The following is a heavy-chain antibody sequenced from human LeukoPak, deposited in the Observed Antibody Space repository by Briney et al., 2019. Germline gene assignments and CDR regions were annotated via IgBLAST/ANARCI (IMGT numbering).Heavy chain of an antibody. V-gene: IGHV3-30*03. CDR1: GFTFSSYG. J-gene: IGHJ2*01. Sequence: GGSLRLSCAASGFTFSSYGMQWVRQAPGKGLEWVAVISHDGTVQHYADSVKGRFTISRDNSDNTLYLQMNSLRAEDTAVYYCARDPEVVLVAATPWYFDLCGRGTLVTVSS. CDR2: ISHDGTVQ. D-gene: IGHD2-15*01. CDR3: ARDPEVVLVAATPWYFDL.